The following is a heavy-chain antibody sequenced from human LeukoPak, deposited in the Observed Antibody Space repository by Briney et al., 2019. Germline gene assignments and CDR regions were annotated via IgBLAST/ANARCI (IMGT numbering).Heavy chain of an antibody. V-gene: IGHV4-34*01. CDR1: GGSFSGYY. D-gene: IGHD4-23*01. CDR3: ATRPTPPYYYYYMDV. Sequence: SETLSLTCAVYGGSFSGYYWNWIRQPPGKGLEWIGEINHSGSTNYNPSLKSRVTISVDTSKNQFSLKVNSVTAAATAVYYCATRPTPPYYYYYMDVWGKGTTVTVSS. J-gene: IGHJ6*03. CDR2: INHSGST.